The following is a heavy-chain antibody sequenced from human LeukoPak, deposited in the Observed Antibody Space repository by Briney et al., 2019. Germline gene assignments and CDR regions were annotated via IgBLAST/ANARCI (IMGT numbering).Heavy chain of an antibody. CDR3: AGGRRRGFDY. V-gene: IGHV4-4*07. CDR1: GGSISSYY. D-gene: IGHD2-15*01. CDR2: IYTSGST. J-gene: IGHJ4*02. Sequence: SETLSLTRTVSGGSISSYYWSWIRQPAGKGLEWIGRIYTSGSTNYNPSLKSRVIMSVDTSKNQFSLKLSSVTAADTAVYYCAGGRRRGFDYWGQGTLVTVSS.